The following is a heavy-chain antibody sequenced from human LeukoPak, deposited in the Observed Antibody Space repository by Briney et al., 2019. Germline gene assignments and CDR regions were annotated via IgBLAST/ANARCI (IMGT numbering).Heavy chain of an antibody. D-gene: IGHD3-10*01. J-gene: IGHJ5*02. V-gene: IGHV1-24*01. Sequence: ASVKDSCKVSGCSLRDISMHWVRQVPGKGLEWRGGFDPENVEIMYPYRVQGRVILTDDPSTDTDYMELSSMASEDTAVYYCTAAPAVGEILLYNWFDPWGQGTLVTVSS. CDR3: TAAPAVGEILLYNWFDP. CDR1: GCSLRDIS. CDR2: FDPENVEI.